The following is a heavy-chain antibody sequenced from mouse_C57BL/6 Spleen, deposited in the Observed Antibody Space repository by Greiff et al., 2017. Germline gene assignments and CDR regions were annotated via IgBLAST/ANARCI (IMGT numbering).Heavy chain of an antibody. J-gene: IGHJ4*01. CDR2: ISYDGSN. Sequence: EVQRVESGPGLVKPSQSLSLTCSVTGYSITSGYYWNWIRQFPGNKLEWMGYISYDGSNNYNPSLKNRITITRDTSKNQFFLKLKSVTTEDTATYYCARDGGRGYAMDDWGQGTSVTVSS. CDR1: GYSITSGYY. V-gene: IGHV3-6*01. CDR3: ARDGGRGYAMDD.